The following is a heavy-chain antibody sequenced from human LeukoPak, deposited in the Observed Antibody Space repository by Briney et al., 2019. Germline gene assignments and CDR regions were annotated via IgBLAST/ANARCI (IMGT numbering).Heavy chain of an antibody. Sequence: GGSLRLSCAASGFTFSSYAMSWVRQAPGKGLEWVSAISGSGGSTYYADSVKGRFTISRDNSKNTLYLQMNSLRAEDTAVYYYAPRGVAGSFDYWGQGTLITVSS. J-gene: IGHJ4*02. CDR2: ISGSGGST. V-gene: IGHV3-23*01. D-gene: IGHD6-19*01. CDR3: APRGVAGSFDY. CDR1: GFTFSSYA.